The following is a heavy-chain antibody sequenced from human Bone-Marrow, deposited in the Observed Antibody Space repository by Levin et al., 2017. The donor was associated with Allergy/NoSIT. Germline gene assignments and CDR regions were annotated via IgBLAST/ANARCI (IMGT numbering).Heavy chain of an antibody. D-gene: IGHD5-12*01. CDR2: IYHTGIT. J-gene: IGHJ4*02. V-gene: IGHV4-30-2*01. CDR3: ARGGYSGYDGFDY. CDR1: GGSISSGGYS. Sequence: SQTLSLTCAVSGGSISSGGYSWTWIRQPPGKGLEWIGYIYHTGITYYNPSLKSRVTISVDKSKNQFSLMMTSVTAADTAFYYCARGGYSGYDGFDYWGLGTLVTVSS.